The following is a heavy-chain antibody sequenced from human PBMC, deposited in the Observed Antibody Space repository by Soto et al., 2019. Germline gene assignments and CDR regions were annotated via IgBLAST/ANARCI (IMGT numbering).Heavy chain of an antibody. CDR1: GYTFTSYY. V-gene: IGHV1-46*04. CDR2: INPSGGST. J-gene: IGHJ4*02. Sequence: QVQLVQSGAEVKKPGASVKVSCKASGYTFTSYYMHWVRQAPGQGLEWMGIINPSGGSTSYAQKLQGRLTMTRDTSTSTVYMELSSLRSEDTAVYYCASGGVVEAGSFDYWGQGTLVTVSS. CDR3: ASGGVVEAGSFDY. D-gene: IGHD3-16*01.